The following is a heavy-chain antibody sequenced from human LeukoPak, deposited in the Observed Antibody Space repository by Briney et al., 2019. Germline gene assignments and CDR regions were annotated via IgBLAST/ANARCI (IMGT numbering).Heavy chain of an antibody. Sequence: PGGSLRLSCAASGFTFSSYAMHWVRQAPGKGLEWVAVISYDGSNKYYADSVKGRFTISRDNSKNTLYLQMNSLRAEDTAVYYCAKNPPNYDFWSGPYYYGMDVWGQGTTVTVSS. CDR3: AKNPPNYDFWSGPYYYGMDV. CDR2: ISYDGSNK. V-gene: IGHV3-30-3*02. CDR1: GFTFSSYA. D-gene: IGHD3-3*01. J-gene: IGHJ6*02.